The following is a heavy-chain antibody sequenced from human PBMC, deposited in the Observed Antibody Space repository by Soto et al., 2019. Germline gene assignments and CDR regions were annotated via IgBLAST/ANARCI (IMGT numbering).Heavy chain of an antibody. V-gene: IGHV3-23*01. J-gene: IGHJ4*02. CDR2: ISGSGSST. CDR3: AKPPWAIRGPRLGYFDY. D-gene: IGHD3-10*01. Sequence: GGSLRLSCAASGFTFSSYAMSWVRQAPGKGLEWVSAISGSGSSTYYADSVKGRFTISRDNSKNTLYLQMNSLRAEDTAVYDCAKPPWAIRGPRLGYFDYWGQGTLVTVSS. CDR1: GFTFSSYA.